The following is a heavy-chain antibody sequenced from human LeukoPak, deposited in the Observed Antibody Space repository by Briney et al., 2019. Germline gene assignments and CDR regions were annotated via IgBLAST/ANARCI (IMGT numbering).Heavy chain of an antibody. CDR1: GGSISNNY. J-gene: IGHJ4*02. D-gene: IGHD6-19*01. CDR2: IYYTGGT. CDR3: AKYGGSGWVIDY. V-gene: IGHV4-59*08. Sequence: SETLSLTCTVPGGSISNNYWTWIRQPPGKGLEYIGYIYYTGGTNYNPSLKSRVTISVDTPKNQFSLKLSSVTAADTAVYFCAKYGGSGWVIDYWGQGTLVTVSS.